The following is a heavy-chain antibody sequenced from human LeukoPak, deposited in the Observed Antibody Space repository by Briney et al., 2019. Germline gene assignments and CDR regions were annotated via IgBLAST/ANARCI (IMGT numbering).Heavy chain of an antibody. Sequence: ASVKVSCKASGYTFTGYYMHWVRPAPGQGLEWMGWINPTSGGTNYAQKFQGWVTMTRDTSISTAYMELSSLRSDDTAVYYCARDGGSSGCPDYWGQGTLVTVSS. CDR2: INPTSGGT. J-gene: IGHJ4*02. V-gene: IGHV1-2*04. CDR3: ARDGGSSGCPDY. D-gene: IGHD6-19*01. CDR1: GYTFTGYY.